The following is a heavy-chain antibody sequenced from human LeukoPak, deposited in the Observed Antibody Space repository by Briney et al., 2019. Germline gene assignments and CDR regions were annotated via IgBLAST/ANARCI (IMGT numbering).Heavy chain of an antibody. J-gene: IGHJ5*02. CDR1: GDSIRTNSYY. D-gene: IGHD3-22*01. Sequence: PSETLSLTCTVSGDSIRTNSYYWGWIRQPPGKGLEWIASVYYNGNIYYNPSFRSRVTMSVDTSNNQFSLSLTSVTAADTAVYFCARLRHDRSDYYWFGPWGRGTLVTVSS. V-gene: IGHV4-39*01. CDR3: ARLRHDRSDYYWFGP. CDR2: VYYNGNI.